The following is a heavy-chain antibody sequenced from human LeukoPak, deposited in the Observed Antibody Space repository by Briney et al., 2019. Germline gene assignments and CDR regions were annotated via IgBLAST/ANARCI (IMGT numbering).Heavy chain of an antibody. D-gene: IGHD6-13*01. V-gene: IGHV3-74*01. Sequence: GGSLRLSCAASGFTFSSYWMHWVRQAPGKGLAWASRINSDGSSTSYADSVKGRFTISRDNAKNTLYLQMNSLRAEDTAVYYCARVPLGQQLVFFDYWGQGTLVTVSS. CDR2: INSDGSST. J-gene: IGHJ4*02. CDR3: ARVPLGQQLVFFDY. CDR1: GFTFSSYW.